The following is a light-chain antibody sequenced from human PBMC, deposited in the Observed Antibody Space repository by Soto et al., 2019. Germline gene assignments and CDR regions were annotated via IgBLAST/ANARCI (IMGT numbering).Light chain of an antibody. Sequence: QPVLTQSSSASGTPGQRVTISCSGSSSNIGTNRVNWYKQLPGTAPELLIQSNDQRPSGVPDRFSGSKSGTSASLAISGLQSDDEADYYCAVWDDNLDAQVFGGGTKLTVL. CDR1: SSNIGTNR. CDR3: AVWDDNLDAQV. CDR2: SND. V-gene: IGLV1-44*01. J-gene: IGLJ3*02.